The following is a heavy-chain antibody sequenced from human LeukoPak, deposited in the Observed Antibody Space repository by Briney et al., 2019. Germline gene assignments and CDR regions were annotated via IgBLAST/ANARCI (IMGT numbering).Heavy chain of an antibody. V-gene: IGHV3-23*01. D-gene: IGHD2-21*02. CDR1: GFTFSSFA. J-gene: IGHJ4*02. CDR3: TKALYCGGDCYSRDDY. CDR2: ISGSGVTT. Sequence: GGSLRLSCAASGFTFSSFAMNWVRQAPGKGLEWVSGISGSGVTTYHADSVKGRFTISRDNSKNTLYLQMNSLRAEDTAVYYCTKALYCGGDCYSRDDYWGQGTLVTVSS.